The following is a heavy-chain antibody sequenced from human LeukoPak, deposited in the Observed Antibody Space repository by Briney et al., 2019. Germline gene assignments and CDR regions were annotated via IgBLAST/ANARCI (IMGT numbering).Heavy chain of an antibody. CDR1: GFTFGDYA. Sequence: PGGSLRLSCTASGFTFGDYAMSWFRQAPGKGLEWVGFIRSKAYGGTTEYAASVKGRFTISRDGSKSIAYLQMNSLKTEDTAVYYCTREQWFGELYVSDPWGQGTLVTVSS. CDR3: TREQWFGELYVSDP. CDR2: IRSKAYGGTT. D-gene: IGHD3-10*01. V-gene: IGHV3-49*01. J-gene: IGHJ5*02.